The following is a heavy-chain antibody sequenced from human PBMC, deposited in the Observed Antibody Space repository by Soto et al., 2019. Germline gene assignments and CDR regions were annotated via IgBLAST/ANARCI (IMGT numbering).Heavy chain of an antibody. Sequence: GGSLRLSCAASGFTFSSYAMHWVRQAPGKGLEWVAVISYDGSNKYYADSVKGRFTISRDNSKNTLYLQMNSLRAEVTAVYYCAREGYSSSSPFYYYYGMDVWGQGTTVTVSS. CDR1: GFTFSSYA. J-gene: IGHJ6*02. CDR2: ISYDGSNK. CDR3: AREGYSSSSPFYYYYGMDV. D-gene: IGHD6-6*01. V-gene: IGHV3-30-3*01.